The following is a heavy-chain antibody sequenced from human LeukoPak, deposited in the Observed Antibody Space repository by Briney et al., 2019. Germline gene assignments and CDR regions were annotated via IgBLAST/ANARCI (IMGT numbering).Heavy chain of an antibody. J-gene: IGHJ4*02. CDR3: ARVRAGGRSSWALNY. CDR2: ISYDGSNK. D-gene: IGHD6-13*01. Sequence: PGRSLRLSCAASRFTFSSYAMHWVRQAPGKGLDWVAVISYDGSNKYYADSVKGRFTISRDNSKNTLYLQMNSLRAEDTAVYYCARVRAGGRSSWALNYWGQGTLVTVSS. V-gene: IGHV3-30-3*01. CDR1: RFTFSSYA.